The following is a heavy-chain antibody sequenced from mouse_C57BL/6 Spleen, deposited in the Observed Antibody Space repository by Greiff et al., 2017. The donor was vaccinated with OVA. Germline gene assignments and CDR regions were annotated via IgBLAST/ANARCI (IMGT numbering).Heavy chain of an antibody. CDR1: GYAFSSSW. V-gene: IGHV1-82*01. CDR2: IYPGDGDT. CDR3: ARSGILITTVVADY. J-gene: IGHJ2*01. D-gene: IGHD1-1*01. Sequence: QVQLQQSGPELVKPGASVKISCKASGYAFSSSWMNWVKQRPGKGLEWIGRIYPGDGDTNYNGKFKGKATLTADKSSSTAYMQLSSLTSEDSAVYFCARSGILITTVVADYWGQGTTLTVSS.